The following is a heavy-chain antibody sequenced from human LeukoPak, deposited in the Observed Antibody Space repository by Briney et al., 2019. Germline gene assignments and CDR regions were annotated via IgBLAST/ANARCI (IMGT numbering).Heavy chain of an antibody. CDR1: GFTFSSYG. Sequence: GGSLRLSCAASGFTFSSYGMHWVRQAPGKGLEWVAVISYDGSNKYYADSVKGRFTISRDNSKNTLYLQMNSLRDGDTAIYYCAKGYTSGWYPNYFDFWGQGTLVTVSS. CDR3: AKGYTSGWYPNYFDF. J-gene: IGHJ4*02. CDR2: ISYDGSNK. V-gene: IGHV3-30*18. D-gene: IGHD6-19*01.